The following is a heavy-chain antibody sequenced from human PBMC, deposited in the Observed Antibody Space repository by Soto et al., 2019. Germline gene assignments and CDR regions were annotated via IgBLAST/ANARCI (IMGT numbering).Heavy chain of an antibody. CDR2: ISASGDST. V-gene: IGHV3-23*01. J-gene: IGHJ4*02. CDR3: AKGAWGGPPPPNIYYFDV. D-gene: IGHD1-26*01. Sequence: EVQLLDSGGGLVQPGESLRLSCAASGFSFTTYVMGWVRQAPGMGLEWVYGISASGDSTFYAESVEGRFTISRDNSKNTLYLQMNSPRVDDTAIYHCAKGAWGGPPPPNIYYFDVWGQGTLVTVSS. CDR1: GFSFTTYV.